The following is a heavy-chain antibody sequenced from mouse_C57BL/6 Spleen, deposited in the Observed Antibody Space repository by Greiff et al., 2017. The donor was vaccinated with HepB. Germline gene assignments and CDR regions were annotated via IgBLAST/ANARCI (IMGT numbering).Heavy chain of an antibody. Sequence: QVQLQQSGAELARPGASVKLSCKASGYTFTSYGISWVKQRTGQGLEWIGEIYPRSGNTYYNEKFKGKATLTADKSSSTAYMELRSLTSEDSAVYFCARGAYGSSGGAMDYWGQGTSVTVSS. CDR3: ARGAYGSSGGAMDY. J-gene: IGHJ4*01. V-gene: IGHV1-81*01. CDR1: GYTFTSYG. D-gene: IGHD1-1*01. CDR2: IYPRSGNT.